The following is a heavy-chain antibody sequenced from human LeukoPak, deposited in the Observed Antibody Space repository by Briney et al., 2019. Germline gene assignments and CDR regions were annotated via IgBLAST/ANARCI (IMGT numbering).Heavy chain of an antibody. CDR2: IYTSGST. Sequence: SETLSLTCTVSGDSISSGTYYWSWIRQPAGKGLEWIGRIYTSGSTNYNPSLKSRVTISVDTSKNQFSLKLSSVTAADTAVYYCAREGAYGSGSSFDYWGQGTLVTVSS. J-gene: IGHJ4*02. V-gene: IGHV4-61*02. CDR3: AREGAYGSGSSFDY. CDR1: GDSISSGTYY. D-gene: IGHD3-10*01.